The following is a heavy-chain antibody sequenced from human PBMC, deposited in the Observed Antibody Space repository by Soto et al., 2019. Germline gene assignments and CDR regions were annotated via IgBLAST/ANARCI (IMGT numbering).Heavy chain of an antibody. CDR3: ARAMITFGGVIVCFDY. Sequence: PSETLSLTCTVSGGSISSGGYYWSWIRQHPGKGLEWIGYIYYSGSTYYNPSLKSRVTISVDTSKNQFSLKLSSVTAADTAVYYCARAMITFGGVIVCFDYWGQGTLVTVSS. J-gene: IGHJ4*02. D-gene: IGHD3-16*02. CDR1: GGSISSGGYY. CDR2: IYYSGST. V-gene: IGHV4-31*03.